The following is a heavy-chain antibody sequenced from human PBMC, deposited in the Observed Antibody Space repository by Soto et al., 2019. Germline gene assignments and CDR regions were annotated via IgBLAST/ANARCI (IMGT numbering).Heavy chain of an antibody. D-gene: IGHD1-26*01. CDR2: ISAYNGNA. Sequence: QVQLVQSGGEVKKPGASVKVSCKASGYTFTSYGISWVRQAPGQGLEWMGRISAYNGNANYAQKLQGRVTMTTAASTSTAYMELRSLRSDDTAVYYWAGVVGALGHCFDPWGQGTLVTGSS. J-gene: IGHJ5*02. V-gene: IGHV1-18*01. CDR1: GYTFTSYG. CDR3: AGVVGALGHCFDP.